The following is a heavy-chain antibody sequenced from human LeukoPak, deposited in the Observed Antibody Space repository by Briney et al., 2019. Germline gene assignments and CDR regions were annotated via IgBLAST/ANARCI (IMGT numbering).Heavy chain of an antibody. V-gene: IGHV4-39*02. CDR3: ARDKITIFGVGDDAFDI. D-gene: IGHD3-3*01. CDR2: IYYSGST. Sequence: PSETLSLTCTVSGGSISSSSYYWGWIRQPPGKGLEWIGSIYYSGSTYYNPSLKSRVTISVDTSKNQFSLKLSSVTAADTAVYYCARDKITIFGVGDDAFDIWGQGTMVTVSS. CDR1: GGSISSSSYY. J-gene: IGHJ3*02.